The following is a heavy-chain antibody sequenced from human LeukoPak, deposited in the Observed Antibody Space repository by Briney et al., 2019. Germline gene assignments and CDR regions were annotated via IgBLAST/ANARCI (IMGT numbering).Heavy chain of an antibody. CDR1: GFTFTSSA. CDR3: ATLSMVRGVIGGTYFDY. J-gene: IGHJ4*02. V-gene: IGHV1-58*01. CDR2: IVVGSGNT. Sequence: SMKVSCKASGFTFTSSAVQWVRQARGQRLEWIGWIVVGSGNTNYAQKFQERVTITRDMSTSTAYMELSSLRSEDTAVYYCATLSMVRGVIGGTYFDYWGQGTLVTVSS. D-gene: IGHD3-10*01.